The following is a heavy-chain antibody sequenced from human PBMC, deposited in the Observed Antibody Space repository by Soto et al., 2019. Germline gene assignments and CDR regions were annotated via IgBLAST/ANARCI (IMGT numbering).Heavy chain of an antibody. D-gene: IGHD6-19*01. J-gene: IGHJ4*02. CDR2: INTDGSGT. CDR3: ATLQLAGPDY. CDR1: GFTFSDYW. V-gene: IGHV3-74*01. Sequence: EVQLVESGGDLVQPGGSLRLSCAASGFTFSDYWMHGVRQVPGKGLVWVSRINTDGSGTSYADFVKGRFTISRDNAKNTLYLQMNSLSADDTAVYYCATLQLAGPDYWGQGTLVTVSS.